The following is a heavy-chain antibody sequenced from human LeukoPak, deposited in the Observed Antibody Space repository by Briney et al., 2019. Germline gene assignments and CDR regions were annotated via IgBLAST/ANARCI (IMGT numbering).Heavy chain of an antibody. D-gene: IGHD3-10*01. V-gene: IGHV5-51*01. CDR3: AASRGLIIGDAFDI. CDR2: IYPIDSDT. CDR1: GYSFTSHW. Sequence: GESLKISCKGSGYSFTSHWVGWVRPMPGKGLEWMGIIYPIDSDTKYSPSFQGQVTISADKSISTAYLLWSTLKASDTAMYYCAASRGLIIGDAFDIWGQGTMVTVSS. J-gene: IGHJ3*02.